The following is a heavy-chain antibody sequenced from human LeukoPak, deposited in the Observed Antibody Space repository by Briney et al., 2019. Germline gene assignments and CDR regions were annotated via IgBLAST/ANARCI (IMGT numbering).Heavy chain of an antibody. CDR2: IIPIFGTA. J-gene: IGHJ4*02. CDR1: GGTFSSYA. V-gene: IGHV1-69*06. CDR3: ARVGSSSEDYFDY. Sequence: SVKVSCKASGGTFSSYAISWVRQAPGQGLEWMGGIIPIFGTANYAQKFQGRVTITADKSTSTAYMELSSLRSEDTAVYYCARVGSSSEDYFDYWGQGTLVTVSS. D-gene: IGHD6-13*01.